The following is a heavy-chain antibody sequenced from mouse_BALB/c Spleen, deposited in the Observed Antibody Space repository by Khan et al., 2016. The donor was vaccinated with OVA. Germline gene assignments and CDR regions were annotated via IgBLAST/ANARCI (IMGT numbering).Heavy chain of an antibody. J-gene: IGHJ2*01. V-gene: IGHV3-2*02. CDR1: GYSITTDYV. Sequence: VQLQESGPGLVKPSQSLSLTCTVTGYSITTDYVWNWIRQFPGKKLEWMGFISYSGNTKYNPSLKSRISITRDTSKNQFFLQLKSVTTEDTARYYCARVYGGDFDYWGQGTTLTVSS. D-gene: IGHD1-1*01. CDR2: ISYSGNT. CDR3: ARVYGGDFDY.